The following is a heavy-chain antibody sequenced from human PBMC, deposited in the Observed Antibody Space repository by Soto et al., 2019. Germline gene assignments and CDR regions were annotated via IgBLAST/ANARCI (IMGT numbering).Heavy chain of an antibody. CDR2: IYYSGST. Sequence: PSETLSLTCTVSGGSISSYYWSWIRQPPGKGLEWIGYIYYSGSTNYNPSLKSRVTISVDTSKNQFSLKLSSVTAADTAVYYCARVSDCCSGGSCYCPWFDPWGQGTLVTVSS. CDR3: ARVSDCCSGGSCYCPWFDP. J-gene: IGHJ5*02. D-gene: IGHD2-15*01. CDR1: GGSISSYY. V-gene: IGHV4-59*01.